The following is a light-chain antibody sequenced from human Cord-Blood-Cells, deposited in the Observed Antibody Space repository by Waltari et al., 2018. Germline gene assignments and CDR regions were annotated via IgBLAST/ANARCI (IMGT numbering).Light chain of an antibody. CDR2: RES. V-gene: IGLV3-9*01. Sequence: SYELTQPLSVSVALGQTARITCGGNNIGSKNVHWYQQKPGQAPVLVIYRESNRPAGIPERFSGSNSGNTATLTISRAQAGDEADYYCQVWDSSTALVFGGGTKLTVL. CDR3: QVWDSSTALV. J-gene: IGLJ2*01. CDR1: NIGSKN.